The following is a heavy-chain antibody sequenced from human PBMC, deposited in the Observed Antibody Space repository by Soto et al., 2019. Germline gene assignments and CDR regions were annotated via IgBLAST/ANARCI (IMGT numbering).Heavy chain of an antibody. D-gene: IGHD2-2*01. J-gene: IGHJ6*02. CDR2: IIPIFGTA. CDR1: GGTFSSYC. CDR3: ARGTPDCSSTSCYPDYYHGMDV. V-gene: IGHV1-69*01. Sequence: GASVKVSCKASGGTFSSYCMSWVRQAPGQGLEWMGGIIPIFGTANYAQKFQGRVTITADESTSTAYMEVSSLRSEDTAVYYCARGTPDCSSTSCYPDYYHGMDVWGQGATVTVS.